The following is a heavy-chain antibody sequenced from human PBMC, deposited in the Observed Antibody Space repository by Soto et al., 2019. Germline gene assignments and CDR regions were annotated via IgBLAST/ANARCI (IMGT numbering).Heavy chain of an antibody. CDR1: GYTFTSYY. D-gene: IGHD2-2*01. Sequence: GASVKVSCKASGYTFTSYYVHWVRLAPGQGLEWTGIIDPSGATTTYAQNFQGRVAMTRDTSTSTVYMELSSLRSEDTAVYYCARRDCFSSSCYFKYWGQGTLVTVSS. CDR2: IDPSGATT. CDR3: ARRDCFSSSCYFKY. J-gene: IGHJ4*02. V-gene: IGHV1-46*01.